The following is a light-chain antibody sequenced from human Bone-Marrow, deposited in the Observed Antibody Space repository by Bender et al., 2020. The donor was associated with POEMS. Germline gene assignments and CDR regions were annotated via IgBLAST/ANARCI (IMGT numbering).Light chain of an antibody. Sequence: QSALTQPASVSGSPGQSITISCTGTSNDVGDYNYVSWYQQYPGKAPNLIIYDVTNRPSGVSNRFSGSKSGNTASLIISGLQPEDEADYFCCSYTVIGTLVFGGGTRLTVL. V-gene: IGLV2-14*03. J-gene: IGLJ3*02. CDR3: CSYTVIGTLV. CDR2: DVT. CDR1: SNDVGDYNY.